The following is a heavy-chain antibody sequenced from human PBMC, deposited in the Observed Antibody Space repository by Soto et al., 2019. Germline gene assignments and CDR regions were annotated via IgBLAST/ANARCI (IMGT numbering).Heavy chain of an antibody. J-gene: IGHJ6*02. CDR3: ARADSYYGSGSYENYYYYGMDV. CDR2: IYYSGST. V-gene: IGHV4-4*02. Sequence: SETLSLTCAVSGGSFSSGYWWSCVRQPPGKGLEWIGEIYYSGSTYYNPSLKSRVTISVDTSKNQFSLKLSSVTAADTAVYYCARADSYYGSGSYENYYYYGMDVWGQGTTVTVSS. CDR1: GGSFSSGYW. D-gene: IGHD3-10*01.